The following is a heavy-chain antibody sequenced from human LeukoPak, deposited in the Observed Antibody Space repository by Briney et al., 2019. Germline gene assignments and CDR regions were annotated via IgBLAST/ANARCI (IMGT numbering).Heavy chain of an antibody. V-gene: IGHV1-2*02. CDR2: INPKTGGT. Sequence: ASVKVSCKASGYTFSDYFIHWVRQAPGQGLEWMGWINPKTGGTTYAQKFQGRVTMTRDMSTTTAYMDLSRLRSDDTAVYYCTRAYEYGWFDPWGQGTLVTVSS. J-gene: IGHJ5*02. CDR3: TRAYEYGWFDP. D-gene: IGHD3-10*01. CDR1: GYTFSDYF.